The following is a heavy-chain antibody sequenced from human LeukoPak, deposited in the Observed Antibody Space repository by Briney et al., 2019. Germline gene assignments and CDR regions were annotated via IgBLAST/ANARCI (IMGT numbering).Heavy chain of an antibody. CDR2: ITASGTAM. Sequence: QPGGSLRLSCAASGFTFSSYSMNWVRQAPGKGLESVSHITASGTAMFYADSVKGRFTISRDNAKNSLYLQMNSLRDEDTAVYYCASSGSYRFDYWGQGTLVTVSS. CDR3: ASSGSYRFDY. V-gene: IGHV3-48*02. D-gene: IGHD1-26*01. CDR1: GFTFSSYS. J-gene: IGHJ4*02.